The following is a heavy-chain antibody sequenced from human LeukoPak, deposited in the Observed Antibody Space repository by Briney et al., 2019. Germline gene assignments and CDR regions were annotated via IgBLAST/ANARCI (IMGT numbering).Heavy chain of an antibody. Sequence: GGSLRLSCAASGFTFRNCWMSWVRQAPGKGLEWVVNIEQVGSEKKYMDSMKGRFTISRDNAKNSLYLQVNSLTAEDTAVYYCAREGSYLDAFDVWGRGTMVIVSS. J-gene: IGHJ3*01. CDR1: GFTFRNCW. CDR3: AREGSYLDAFDV. V-gene: IGHV3-7*01. D-gene: IGHD3-10*01. CDR2: IEQVGSEK.